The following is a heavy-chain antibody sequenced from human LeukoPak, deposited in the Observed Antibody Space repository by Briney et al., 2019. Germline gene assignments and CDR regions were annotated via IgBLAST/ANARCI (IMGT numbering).Heavy chain of an antibody. CDR1: GFTVSSNY. V-gene: IGHV3-53*01. CDR2: IYSGGST. J-gene: IGHJ4*02. Sequence: GGSLRLSCAASGFTVSSNYMSWVRQAPGKGLEWVSVIYSGGSTYYADSVKGRFTISRDNSQNTLYLQMNSLRAEDTAVYYCARGEGYYDSSFDYWGQGTLVTVSS. D-gene: IGHD3-22*01. CDR3: ARGEGYYDSSFDY.